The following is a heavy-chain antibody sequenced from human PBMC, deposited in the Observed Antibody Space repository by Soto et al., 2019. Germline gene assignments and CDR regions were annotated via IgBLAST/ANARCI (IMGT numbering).Heavy chain of an antibody. CDR2: MYNTGST. CDR1: GCTISAYY. J-gene: IGHJ6*02. D-gene: IGHD2-21*02. CDR3: ARDLWGYCGTDCYPLDV. Sequence: SETLSLTCSVSGCTISAYYWSRIRQPPGKGLEWIGYMYNTGSTVYNPSFKSRVTISVDTSKNQFSLKLNSVTAADTAVYYCARDLWGYCGTDCYPLDVWGQGTTVTVS. V-gene: IGHV4-59*01.